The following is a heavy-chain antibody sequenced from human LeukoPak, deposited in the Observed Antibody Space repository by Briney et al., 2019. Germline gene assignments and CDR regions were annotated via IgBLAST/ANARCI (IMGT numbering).Heavy chain of an antibody. CDR2: INHSGST. CDR3: ARGEDFERYYLAY. D-gene: IGHD3-9*01. V-gene: IGHV4-34*01. J-gene: IGHJ4*02. CDR1: GGSFSGYY. Sequence: SETLSLTCAVYGGSFSGYYWSWISQPPGKGVEWIGEINHSGSTNYNPSLKSRVTISVDTSKNQFSLKLSSVTAADTAVYFCARGEDFERYYLAYWGQGTLVTVSS.